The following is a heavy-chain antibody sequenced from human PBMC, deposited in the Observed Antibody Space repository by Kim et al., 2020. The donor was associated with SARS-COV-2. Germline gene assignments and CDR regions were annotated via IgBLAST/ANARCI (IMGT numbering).Heavy chain of an antibody. CDR3: ALLTYGMDV. J-gene: IGHJ6*02. V-gene: IGHV4-39*01. CDR2: IYYSGST. CDR1: GGSISSSSYY. Sequence: SETLSLTCTVSGGSISSSSYYWGWIHQPPGKGLEWIGSIYYSGSTYYNPSLKSRVTISVDTSKNQFSLKLSSVTAADTAVYYCALLTYGMDVWGQGTTVTVSS.